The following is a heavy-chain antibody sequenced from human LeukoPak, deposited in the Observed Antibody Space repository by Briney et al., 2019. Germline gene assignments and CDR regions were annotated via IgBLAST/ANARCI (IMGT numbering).Heavy chain of an antibody. Sequence: GASVKVSCKASGYTFTGYYMHWVRQAPGQGLEWMGWINPNSGGTNYAQKFQGRVTMTRDTSISTAYTELSRLRSDDTAVYYCARERLIGRFWFDPWGQGTLVTVSS. CDR3: ARERLIGRFWFDP. D-gene: IGHD1-26*01. J-gene: IGHJ5*02. CDR2: INPNSGGT. V-gene: IGHV1-2*02. CDR1: GYTFTGYY.